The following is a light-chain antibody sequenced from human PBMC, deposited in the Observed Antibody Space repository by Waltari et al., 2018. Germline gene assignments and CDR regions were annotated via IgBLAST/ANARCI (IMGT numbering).Light chain of an antibody. V-gene: IGKV1-13*02. J-gene: IGKJ4*01. CDR2: DAS. CDR1: QGLSSA. Sequence: AIQLTQSQSSLSASVGARDTITCRATQGLSSALSLYQQKPGKAPNLLIYDASSLESGVPSRFSGSGSGTDFTLTISSLQPEDFATYYCQQFNSYPLTFGGGTKVEIK. CDR3: QQFNSYPLT.